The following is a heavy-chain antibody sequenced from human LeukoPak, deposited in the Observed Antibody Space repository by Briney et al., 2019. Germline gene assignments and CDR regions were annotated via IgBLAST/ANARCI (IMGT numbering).Heavy chain of an antibody. CDR3: ARVGIPTYYYYMDV. V-gene: IGHV1-18*01. J-gene: IGHJ6*03. CDR2: ISTYNGKT. Sequence: GASVKVSCKASGYTLTSYGISWVRQAPGQGLEWMGWISTYNGKTNYAQKLQGRVTMTTDTSTSTAYMELRSLRSDDTAVYYCARVGIPTYYYYMDVWGKGTTVSVSS. CDR1: GYTLTSYG.